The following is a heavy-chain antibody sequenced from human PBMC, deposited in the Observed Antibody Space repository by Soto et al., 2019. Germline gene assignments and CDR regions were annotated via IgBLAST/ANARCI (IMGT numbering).Heavy chain of an antibody. CDR1: GFTFGNYV. Sequence: GGSLRLSCAASGFTFGNYVMSWVRQAPGNGLEWLSAISGGSGSTFHADSVKGRFAISRDNSKNTLYLQMNSLRDEDTAVYYCAKGSASVSPYYFDSWGRGILVTVSS. D-gene: IGHD2-2*01. CDR3: AKGSASVSPYYFDS. V-gene: IGHV3-23*01. CDR2: ISGGSGST. J-gene: IGHJ4*02.